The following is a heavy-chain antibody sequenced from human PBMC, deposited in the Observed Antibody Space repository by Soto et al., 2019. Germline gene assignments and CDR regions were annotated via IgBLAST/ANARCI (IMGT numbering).Heavy chain of an antibody. CDR1: GFTFSSYG. J-gene: IGHJ6*02. CDR2: ISYDGSNK. Sequence: QVQLVESGGGVVQPGRSLRLSCAASGFTFSSYGMHWVRQAPGKGLEWVAVISYDGSNKYYADSVKGRFTISRDNSKNTLYLQMNSRRAEDTAVYYCAKDDRGYSYDHFTRYYGMDVWGQGTTVTVSS. D-gene: IGHD5-18*01. CDR3: AKDDRGYSYDHFTRYYGMDV. V-gene: IGHV3-30*18.